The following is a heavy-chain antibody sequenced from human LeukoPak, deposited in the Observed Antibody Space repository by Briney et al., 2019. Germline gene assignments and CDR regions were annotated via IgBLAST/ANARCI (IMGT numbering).Heavy chain of an antibody. V-gene: IGHV3-21*01. CDR1: GFTFSSYS. D-gene: IGHD6-13*01. Sequence: GGSLRLSCTASGFTFSSYSMNWVRQAAGKGLEWVSSISDSSNYIYYADSVKGRFTISRDNAKNSLYLQMNSLRAEDTAVYYCARDYLNSWYVVIDYWGQGTLVTVSS. CDR3: ARDYLNSWYVVIDY. CDR2: ISDSSNYI. J-gene: IGHJ4*02.